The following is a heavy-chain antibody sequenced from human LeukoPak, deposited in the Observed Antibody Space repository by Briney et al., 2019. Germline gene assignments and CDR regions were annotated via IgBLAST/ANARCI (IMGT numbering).Heavy chain of an antibody. CDR1: GYTFTSYG. Sequence: ASVKVSCKASGYTFTSYGISWVRQAPGQGLEWMGWINPNSGGTNYAQKFQGRVTMTRHTSISTAYMELSRLRSDDTAVYYCARVTLYSSSWYHGASYYFDYWGQGTLVTVSS. D-gene: IGHD6-13*01. V-gene: IGHV1-2*02. CDR2: INPNSGGT. CDR3: ARVTLYSSSWYHGASYYFDY. J-gene: IGHJ4*02.